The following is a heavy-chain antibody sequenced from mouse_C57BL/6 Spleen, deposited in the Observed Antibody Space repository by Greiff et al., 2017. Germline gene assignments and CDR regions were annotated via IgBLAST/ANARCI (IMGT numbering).Heavy chain of an antibody. Sequence: EVKLVESGGGLVQPGESLKLSCESTEYEFPSHDMSWVRKTPEKRLELVAAINSDGGSTSYPDTMERRFIISRDNTKKTLYLQMSSLRSEDTALYYCARRGGYYWYFDVWGTGTTGTVSS. J-gene: IGHJ1*03. CDR2: INSDGGST. CDR1: EYEFPSHD. V-gene: IGHV5-2*01. D-gene: IGHD1-1*02. CDR3: ARRGGYYWYFDV.